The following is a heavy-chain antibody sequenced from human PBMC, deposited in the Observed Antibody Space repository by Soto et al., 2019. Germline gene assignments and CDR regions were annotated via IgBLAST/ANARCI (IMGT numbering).Heavy chain of an antibody. V-gene: IGHV5-51*01. CDR2: IYPGDSDT. D-gene: IGHD6-6*01. CDR1: GYSFTSYW. J-gene: IGHJ6*02. Sequence: PGESLKISCKGSGYSFTSYWIGWVRQMPGKGLEWMGIIYPGDSDTRYSPSFQGQVTISADKSISTAYLQWSSLKASDTAMYYCARHYEYSSSRGYYYYGMDVWGQGTTVTVSS. CDR3: ARHYEYSSSRGYYYYGMDV.